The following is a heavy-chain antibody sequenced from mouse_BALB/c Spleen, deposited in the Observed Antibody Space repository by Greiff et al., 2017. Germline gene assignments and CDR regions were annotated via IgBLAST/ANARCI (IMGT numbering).Heavy chain of an antibody. J-gene: IGHJ4*01. V-gene: IGHV1-69*02. CDR1: GYTFTSYW. CDR2: IDPSDSET. CDR3: ARAEGMDY. Sequence: QVQLQQPGAELVKPGAPVKLSCKASGYTFTSYWMNWVKQRPGRGLEWIGRIDPSDSETHYNQKFKDKATLTVDKSSSTAYIQLSSLTSEDSAVYYCARAEGMDYWGQGTSVTVSS.